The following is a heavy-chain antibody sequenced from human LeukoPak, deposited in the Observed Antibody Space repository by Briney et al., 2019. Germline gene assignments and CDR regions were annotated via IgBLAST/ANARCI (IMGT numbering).Heavy chain of an antibody. Sequence: PSETLSLTCTVSGGSISSYYWSWIRQPPGKGLEWLGYIYYSGSTNYNPSLKSRVTISVDTSKNQFSLKLSSVTAADTAVYYCAREGFSSGSYRFDYWGQGTLVTVSS. J-gene: IGHJ4*02. D-gene: IGHD3-10*01. CDR3: AREGFSSGSYRFDY. CDR1: GGSISSYY. CDR2: IYYSGST. V-gene: IGHV4-59*01.